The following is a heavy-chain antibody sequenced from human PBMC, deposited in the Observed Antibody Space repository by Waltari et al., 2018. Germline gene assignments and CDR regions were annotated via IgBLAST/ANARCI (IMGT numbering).Heavy chain of an antibody. Sequence: EVQLLESGGGLVQPGGSLRLSCAASGFTFSSYAMSWVRQAPGKGLEGVSAIRGSGGSTDYADSVKGRFTISRDNSKNTLYLQMNSLRAEDTAVYYCAKDLRRDIVVVVAATLGEFDYWGQGTLVTVSS. CDR1: GFTFSSYA. CDR3: AKDLRRDIVVVVAATLGEFDY. D-gene: IGHD2-15*01. V-gene: IGHV3-23*01. CDR2: IRGSGGST. J-gene: IGHJ4*02.